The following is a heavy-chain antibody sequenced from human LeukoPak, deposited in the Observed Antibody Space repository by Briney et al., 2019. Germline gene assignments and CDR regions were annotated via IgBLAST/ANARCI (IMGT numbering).Heavy chain of an antibody. CDR3: ARHRVVSTYYDFWSGPNWFDP. J-gene: IGHJ5*02. CDR1: GFTFSSYS. Sequence: PGGSLRLSCAASGFTFSSYSMNWVRQAPGKGLEWVSSISSSSSYIYYADSVKGRFTISRDNAKNSLYLQMNSLRAEDTAVYYCARHRVVSTYYDFWSGPNWFDPWGQGTLVTVSS. D-gene: IGHD3-3*01. CDR2: ISSSSSYI. V-gene: IGHV3-21*01.